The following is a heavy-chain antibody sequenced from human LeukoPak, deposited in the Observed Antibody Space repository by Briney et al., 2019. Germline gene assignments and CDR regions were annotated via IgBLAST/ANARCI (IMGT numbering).Heavy chain of an antibody. Sequence: SETLSLTCTVSGGSISSSSYYWGWIRQPPGKGLEWIGSIYYSGSTYYNPSLESRVTISVDTSKNQFSLKLSSVTAADTAVYYCARHESSTTPFDYWGQGTLVTVSS. CDR2: IYYSGST. CDR1: GGSISSSSYY. D-gene: IGHD2-2*01. V-gene: IGHV4-39*01. CDR3: ARHESSTTPFDY. J-gene: IGHJ4*02.